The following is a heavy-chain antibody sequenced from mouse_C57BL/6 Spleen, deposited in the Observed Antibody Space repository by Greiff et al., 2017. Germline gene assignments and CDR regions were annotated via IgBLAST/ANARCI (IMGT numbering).Heavy chain of an antibody. J-gene: IGHJ3*01. V-gene: IGHV5-6*01. CDR1: GFTFSSYG. CDR2: ISSGGSYT. CDR3: ARPHYYDYDRGFAY. D-gene: IGHD2-4*01. Sequence: EVQLVESGGDLVKPGGSLKLSCAASGFTFSSYGMSWVRQTPDKRLEWVATISSGGSYTYYPDSVKGRFTISRDNAKNTLYLQMSSLKSEDTAMYYCARPHYYDYDRGFAYWGQGTLVTVSA.